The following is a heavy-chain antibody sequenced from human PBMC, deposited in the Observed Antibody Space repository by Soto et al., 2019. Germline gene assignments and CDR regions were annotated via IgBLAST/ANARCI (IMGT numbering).Heavy chain of an antibody. CDR2: IIPIFGTA. CDR3: AADILLWFGVPTTAFDY. V-gene: IGHV1-69*13. J-gene: IGHJ4*02. D-gene: IGHD3-10*01. CDR1: GGTFSSYA. Sequence: SVKVSCKASGGTFSSYAISWVRQAPGQGLEWMGGIIPIFGTANYAQKFQGRVTITADESTNTAYMELSSLRSEDTAVYYCAADILLWFGVPTTAFDYWGQGTLVTVSS.